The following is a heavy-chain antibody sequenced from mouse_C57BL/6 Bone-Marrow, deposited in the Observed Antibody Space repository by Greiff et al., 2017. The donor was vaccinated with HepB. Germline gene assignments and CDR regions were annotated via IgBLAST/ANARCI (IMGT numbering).Heavy chain of an antibody. CDR1: GYAFSSSW. Sequence: QVQLQQSGPELVKPGASVKISCKASGYAFSSSWMNWVKQRPGKGLEWIGRIYPGDGDTNYNGKFKGKATLTADKSSSTAYMQLSSLTSEDSAVYFCAREGTFYYDYAYWGQGTLVTVSA. CDR3: AREGTFYYDYAY. V-gene: IGHV1-82*01. J-gene: IGHJ3*01. CDR2: IYPGDGDT. D-gene: IGHD2-4*01.